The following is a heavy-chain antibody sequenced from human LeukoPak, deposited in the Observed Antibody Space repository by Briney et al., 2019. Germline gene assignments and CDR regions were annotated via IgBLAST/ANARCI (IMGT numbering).Heavy chain of an antibody. CDR2: MNPNSGNT. CDR3: ARGASYDLWSGYYTHYYMDV. CDR1: GYTFTSYD. J-gene: IGHJ6*03. Sequence: ASVKVSCKGSGYTFTSYDINWVRQATGQGLEWMGWMNPNSGNTGYAQKFQGRVTITRNTSISTAYMELSSLSSEDTAVYYCARGASYDLWSGYYTHYYMDVWGKGTTVTVSS. V-gene: IGHV1-8*03. D-gene: IGHD3-3*01.